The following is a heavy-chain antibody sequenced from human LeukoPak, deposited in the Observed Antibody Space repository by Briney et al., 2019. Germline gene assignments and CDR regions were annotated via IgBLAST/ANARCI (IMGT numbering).Heavy chain of an antibody. D-gene: IGHD2-2*01. CDR3: ARYWDIVVVPAAMPGDAFDI. V-gene: IGHV1-2*02. CDR1: GYTFTSYG. J-gene: IGHJ3*02. Sequence: ASVKVSCKASGYTFTSYGISWVRQAPGQGLEWMGWINPNSGGTNYAQKFQGRVTMTRDTSISTAYVELSRLRSDDAAVYYCARYWDIVVVPAAMPGDAFDIWGQGTMVTVSS. CDR2: INPNSGGT.